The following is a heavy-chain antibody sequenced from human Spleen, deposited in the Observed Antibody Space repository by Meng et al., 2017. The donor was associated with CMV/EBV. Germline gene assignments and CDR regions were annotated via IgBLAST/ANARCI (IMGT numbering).Heavy chain of an antibody. D-gene: IGHD6-13*01. CDR2: ISSSGSTI. CDR1: GFTFSDYY. CDR3: ARVNRGAAGNPHYYYGMDV. V-gene: IGHV3-11*04. J-gene: IGHJ6*02. Sequence: GESLKISCAASGFTFSDYYMSWIRQAPGKGLEWVSYISSSGSTIYYADSVKGRFTISRDNAKNSLYLQMNSLRAEDTAVYYRARVNRGAAGNPHYYYGMDVWGQGTTVTVSS.